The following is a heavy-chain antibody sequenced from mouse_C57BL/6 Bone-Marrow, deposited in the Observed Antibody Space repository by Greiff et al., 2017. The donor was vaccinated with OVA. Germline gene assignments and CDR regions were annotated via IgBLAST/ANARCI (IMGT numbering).Heavy chain of an antibody. V-gene: IGHV6-3*01. D-gene: IGHD2-5*01. CDR3: TGSNSYAMDY. J-gene: IGHJ4*01. CDR1: GFTFSNYW. CDR2: IRLKSDNYAT. Sequence: EVQLVESGGGLVQPGGSMKLSCVASGFTFSNYWMNWVRQSPEKGLEWVAQIRLKSDNYATHYAESVKGRFTISRDDSKSSVYLQMNNLRAEDTGIYYCTGSNSYAMDYWGQGTSVTVSS.